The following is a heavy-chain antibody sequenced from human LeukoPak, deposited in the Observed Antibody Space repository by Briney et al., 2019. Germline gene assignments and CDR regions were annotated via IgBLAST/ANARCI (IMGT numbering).Heavy chain of an antibody. CDR2: ISYDGSNK. CDR1: GFTFSSYA. Sequence: GRSLRLSCAASGFTFSSYAMHWVRQAPGKGLEWVAVISYDGSNKYYADSVKGRFTISRDNSKNTLYLQMNSLRAEDTAVYYCARDNGWFDPWGQGTLVTVSS. CDR3: ARDNGWFDP. V-gene: IGHV3-30-3*01. J-gene: IGHJ5*02.